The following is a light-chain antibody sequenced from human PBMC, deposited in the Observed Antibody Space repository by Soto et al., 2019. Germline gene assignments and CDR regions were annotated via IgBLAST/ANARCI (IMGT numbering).Light chain of an antibody. J-gene: IGLJ1*01. CDR1: SSDVGGYNY. Sequence: QSALTQPASVSGSPGQSIAISCTGTSSDVGGYNYVSWYQQLPGKAPKLLISEVSNRPSGVSHRFSGSKSGNTASLNISGLQAEDEADYYCSSYRTGGPFVFGTGTKLTVL. CDR2: EVS. CDR3: SSYRTGGPFV. V-gene: IGLV2-14*01.